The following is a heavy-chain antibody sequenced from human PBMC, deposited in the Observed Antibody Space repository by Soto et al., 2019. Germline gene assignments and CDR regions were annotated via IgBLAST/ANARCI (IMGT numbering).Heavy chain of an antibody. CDR1: GGTFTSYA. V-gene: IGHV1-69*06. CDR3: ARAMGLAVGLPFAY. D-gene: IGHD6-19*01. J-gene: IGHJ4*02. Sequence: QVQLVQSGAEVKKPGSSVKVSCKASGGTFTSYAITWARQAPGQGLEWMGGIIPIFATANYAQKFQGRVTITADKSTSTAYMELSSLRSDDTAVYYCARAMGLAVGLPFAYWGQGTLVIVS. CDR2: IIPIFATA.